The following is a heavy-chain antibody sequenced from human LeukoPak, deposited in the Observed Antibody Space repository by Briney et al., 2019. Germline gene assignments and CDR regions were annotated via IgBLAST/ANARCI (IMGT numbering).Heavy chain of an antibody. V-gene: IGHV1-2*02. D-gene: IGHD2-8*01. J-gene: IGHJ5*02. CDR3: ARGHLGYCTNGVCEHWFDP. Sequence: ASVKVSCKASGYTFTGYYIYWLRRAPGQGLEWIGWINPNTAGTKYAQKFQGRVTVTMDMSINTAYMELSRLRSDDTAVYYCARGHLGYCTNGVCEHWFDPWGQGTLVTVSS. CDR2: INPNTAGT. CDR1: GYTFTGYY.